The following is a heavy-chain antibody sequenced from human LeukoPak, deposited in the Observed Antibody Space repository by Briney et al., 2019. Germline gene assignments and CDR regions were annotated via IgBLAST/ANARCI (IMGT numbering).Heavy chain of an antibody. V-gene: IGHV3-30*02. J-gene: IGHJ4*02. CDR1: GFTLSSYG. D-gene: IGHD2-2*02. CDR3: AKGVVPAAIPPLFDY. CDR2: IRYDGSNK. Sequence: PGGSLRLSCAASGFTLSSYGMHWVRQAPGKGLEWVAFIRYDGSNKYYADSVKGRFTISRDNSKNTLYLQMNSLRAEDTAVYYCAKGVVPAAIPPLFDYWGQGTLVTVSS.